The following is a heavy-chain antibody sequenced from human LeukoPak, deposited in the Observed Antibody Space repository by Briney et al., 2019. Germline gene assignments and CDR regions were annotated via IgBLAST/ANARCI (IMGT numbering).Heavy chain of an antibody. D-gene: IGHD6-6*01. CDR1: GYTFTGYY. CDR3: ARVSRQQLVHSPFDY. Sequence: ASVKVSCKASGYTFTGYYMHWVRQAPGQGLEWMGIINPSGGSTSYAQKFQGRVTMTRDMSTSTVYMELSSLRSEDTAVYYCARVSRQQLVHSPFDYWGQGTLVTVSS. CDR2: INPSGGST. V-gene: IGHV1-46*01. J-gene: IGHJ4*02.